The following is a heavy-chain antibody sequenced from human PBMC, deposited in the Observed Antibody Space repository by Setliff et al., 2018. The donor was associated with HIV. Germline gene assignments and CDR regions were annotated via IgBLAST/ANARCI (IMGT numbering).Heavy chain of an antibody. CDR3: ARTEDYSYGDAPFDY. Sequence: SETLSLTCAVYGGSFSGCYWTWIRQPPGKGLEWIGEINNSGSTNYNPSLKSRVSISVDTSKNRFSLKLSPVTAADTAVYYCARTEDYSYGDAPFDYWGHGTLVTVSS. CDR1: GGSFSGCY. V-gene: IGHV4-34*01. D-gene: IGHD5-18*01. J-gene: IGHJ4*01. CDR2: INNSGST.